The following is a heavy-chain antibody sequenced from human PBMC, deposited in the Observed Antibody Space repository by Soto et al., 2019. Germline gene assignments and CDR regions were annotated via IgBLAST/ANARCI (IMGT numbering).Heavy chain of an antibody. Sequence: DAQLVESGGGLVQPGKSLRISFVASGFTFDDHTMHWVRQAPGRGLEWVSCISWNSGSIGYADSVKGRFTIARDNAKNSLYLRMDSLRPEDTAVYYCTKDTHSPSGYFEAFDVWGQGTKVTVSS. CDR3: TKDTHSPSGYFEAFDV. CDR2: ISWNSGSI. CDR1: GFTFDDHT. J-gene: IGHJ3*01. D-gene: IGHD3-22*01. V-gene: IGHV3-9*01.